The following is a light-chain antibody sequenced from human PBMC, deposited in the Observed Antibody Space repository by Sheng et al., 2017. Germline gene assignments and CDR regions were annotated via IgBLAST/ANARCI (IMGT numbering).Light chain of an antibody. V-gene: IGKV1-39*01. CDR2: TSS. CDR1: QSISSY. CDR3: QQSYSTPLT. J-gene: IGKJ4*01. Sequence: DIQMTQSPSSLATYVGDRVTITCRASQSISSYLSWYQQKPGKAPKLLIYTSSSLQPGVPSRFSGSGSGTDFTLTISSLQPEDFATYYCQQSYSTPLTFGGGTKVEIK.